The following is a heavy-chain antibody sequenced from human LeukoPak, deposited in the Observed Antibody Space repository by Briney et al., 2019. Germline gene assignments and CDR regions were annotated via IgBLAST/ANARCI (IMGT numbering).Heavy chain of an antibody. Sequence: GASVKVSCKASGGTFSSYAISWVRQAPGQGLEWMGGIIPIFGTANYAQKFQGRVTITADESTSTAYMELSSLRSEDTAVYYCASGESGSDYYDSSGYYSTGFDPWGQETLVTVSS. CDR2: IIPIFGTA. D-gene: IGHD3-22*01. CDR3: ASGESGSDYYDSSGYYSTGFDP. V-gene: IGHV1-69*13. CDR1: GGTFSSYA. J-gene: IGHJ5*02.